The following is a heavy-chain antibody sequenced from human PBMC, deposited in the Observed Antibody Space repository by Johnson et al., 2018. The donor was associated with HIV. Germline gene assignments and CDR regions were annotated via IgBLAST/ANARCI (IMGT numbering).Heavy chain of an antibody. CDR3: ARLGPHDAFDI. D-gene: IGHD1-26*01. V-gene: IGHV3-NL1*01. CDR1: GFTFSSYS. Sequence: QVQLVESGGVVVQPGGSLRLSCAASGFTFSSYSMHWVRQAPGKGLEWVAVIYSGGSTYHADSVQGRFTISRDNSKNTLYLQMNSLRAEDTAVYYCARLGPHDAFDIWGQGTMVTVSS. J-gene: IGHJ3*02. CDR2: IYSGGST.